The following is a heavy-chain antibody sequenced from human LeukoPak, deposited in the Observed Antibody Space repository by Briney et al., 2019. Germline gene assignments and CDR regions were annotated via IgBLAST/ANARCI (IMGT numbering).Heavy chain of an antibody. D-gene: IGHD3-22*01. J-gene: IGHJ3*02. CDR3: ARRTGGYASDVFDI. CDR2: IYYTGST. CDR1: GGSIGTYY. V-gene: IGHV4-59*08. Sequence: PSETLSLTCTVSGGSIGTYYWSWIRQPPGKGLEWIGYIYYTGSTNYSPSLKSRVTIAVDTSKKQFSLNMSSVTAADTAVYYCARRTGGYASDVFDIWGQGTMVTVSS.